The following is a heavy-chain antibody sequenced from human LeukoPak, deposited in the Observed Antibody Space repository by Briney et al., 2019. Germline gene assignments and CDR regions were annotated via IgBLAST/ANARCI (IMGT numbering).Heavy chain of an antibody. CDR3: ARTWDKDGYNSYFDY. V-gene: IGHV1-18*01. CDR1: GYTFTSYG. CDR2: ISAYSGNT. J-gene: IGHJ4*02. D-gene: IGHD5-24*01. Sequence: ASVKVSCKASGYTFTSYGISWVRQAPGQGLEWMGWISAYSGNTNYAQKLQGRVTMTTDTSTSTAYMELRSLRSDDTAVYYCARTWDKDGYNSYFDYWGQGTLVAVSS.